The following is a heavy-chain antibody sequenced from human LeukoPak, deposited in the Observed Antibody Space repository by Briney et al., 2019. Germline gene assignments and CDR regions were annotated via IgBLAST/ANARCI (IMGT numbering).Heavy chain of an antibody. CDR3: ARQHDSYYYYYIDV. J-gene: IGHJ6*03. Sequence: ASETLSLXCAVSGYSISNGYYWVWIRQPPGRGLEWIGSLYHSDSAYYNTSLRSRVPMSVDTSKNQFSLTLSFVTAADTAVYYCARQHDSYYYYYIDVWGSGTTVTVSS. CDR1: GYSISNGYY. V-gene: IGHV4-38-2*01. CDR2: LYHSDSA.